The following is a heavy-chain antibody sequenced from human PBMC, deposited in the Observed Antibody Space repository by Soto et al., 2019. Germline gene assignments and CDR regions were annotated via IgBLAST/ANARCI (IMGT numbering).Heavy chain of an antibody. CDR3: ARWLGYGPHFDY. CDR1: GGSISSGDYY. D-gene: IGHD5-12*01. V-gene: IGHV4-30-4*01. CDR2: MYYSGST. Sequence: QVQLQESGPGLVKPSHTLSLTCTVSGGSISSGDYYWSWIRQPPGKGLEWIGYMYYSGSTYYNPSLKSRVTISVDTSKNQFSLKLSSVTAADTAVYYCARWLGYGPHFDYWGQGTLVTVSS. J-gene: IGHJ4*02.